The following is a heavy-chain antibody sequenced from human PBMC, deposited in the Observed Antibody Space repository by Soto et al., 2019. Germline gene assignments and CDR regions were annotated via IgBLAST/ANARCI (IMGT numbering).Heavy chain of an antibody. CDR2: VSYDGSNK. Sequence: QVQLVESGGGVVQPGRSLRLSCAASGFTFSSYGMHWVRQAAGKGLEWVAVVSYDGSNKYYADSVKGRFTISRDNSKSTLYLQMNSLRAEDTAVYYCAKDIGSSSWYWSATLDYWGQGTLVNVSS. V-gene: IGHV3-30*18. CDR3: AKDIGSSSWYWSATLDY. J-gene: IGHJ4*02. CDR1: GFTFSSYG. D-gene: IGHD6-13*01.